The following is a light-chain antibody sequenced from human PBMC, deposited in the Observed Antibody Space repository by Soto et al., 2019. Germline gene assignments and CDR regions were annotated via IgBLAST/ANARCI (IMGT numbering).Light chain of an antibody. CDR2: GVS. CDR1: QGVSGSY. V-gene: IGKV3-20*01. J-gene: IGKJ1*01. CDR3: QHYIHSTWT. Sequence: EIVLTQSPGTLSLSPGERATLSCRASQGVSGSYLAWYQKKRGQAPRLLIYGVSIRATGIPDRFSGSGSGTDFTLTISRLEPEDFAVYYCQHYIHSTWTFGQGTNVENK.